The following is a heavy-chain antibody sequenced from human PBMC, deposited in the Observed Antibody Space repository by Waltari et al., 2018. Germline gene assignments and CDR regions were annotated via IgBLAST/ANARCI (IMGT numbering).Heavy chain of an antibody. CDR1: GGSISNNNYY. Sequence: QLQLHASGPGLVKPSETLSLTCNVSGGSISNNNYYWAWIRQPPGKGLEWIGSIYYSGSTYYNPSRKSRLTISVDTSKNQFSLKLNSVTAADSAVYYCARPLRFTAWFDPWGQGTLVTVSS. D-gene: IGHD3-3*01. CDR3: ARPLRFTAWFDP. V-gene: IGHV4-39*01. J-gene: IGHJ5*02. CDR2: IYYSGST.